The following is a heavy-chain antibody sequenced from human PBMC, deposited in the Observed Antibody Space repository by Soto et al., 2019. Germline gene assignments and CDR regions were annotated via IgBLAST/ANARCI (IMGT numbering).Heavy chain of an antibody. CDR1: GGSISGFY. CDR2: VHYAGSP. V-gene: IGHV4-59*01. J-gene: IGHJ4*02. CDR3: ARRIYGVSDY. D-gene: IGHD3-16*01. Sequence: KASETLSLTCTVSGGSISGFYWTWLRQPPGKGLEWIGYVHYAGSPTYNPSLKSRLNISVDTSENQFSLKLASVTPADTAVYYCARRIYGVSDYWGQGTLVTSPQ.